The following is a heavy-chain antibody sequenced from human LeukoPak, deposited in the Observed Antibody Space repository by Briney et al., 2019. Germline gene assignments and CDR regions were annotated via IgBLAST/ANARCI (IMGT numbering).Heavy chain of an antibody. CDR1: GYTFTSYG. CDR2: IIPIFGTA. D-gene: IGHD3-22*01. V-gene: IGHV1-69*13. CDR3: ARDLAGYYYDSSGYYDY. J-gene: IGHJ4*02. Sequence: SVKVSCKASGYTFTSYGISWVRQAPGQGLEWMGGIIPIFGTANYAQKFQGRVTITADESTSTAYMELSSLRSEDTAVYYCARDLAGYYYDSSGYYDYWGQGTLVTVSS.